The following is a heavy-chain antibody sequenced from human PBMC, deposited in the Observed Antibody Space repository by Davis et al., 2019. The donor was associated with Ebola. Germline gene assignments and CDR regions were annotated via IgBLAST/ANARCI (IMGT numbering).Heavy chain of an antibody. CDR3: ARAAYYDILTGYSDFDY. CDR2: MNPNSGNT. Sequence: ASVKVSCKASGYTFTSYDINWVRQATGQGLEWMGWMNPNSGNTGYAQKFQGRVTMTRDTSTSTVYMELSSLRSEDTAVYYCARAAYYDILTGYSDFDYWGQGTLVTVSS. V-gene: IGHV1-8*01. J-gene: IGHJ4*02. CDR1: GYTFTSYD. D-gene: IGHD3-9*01.